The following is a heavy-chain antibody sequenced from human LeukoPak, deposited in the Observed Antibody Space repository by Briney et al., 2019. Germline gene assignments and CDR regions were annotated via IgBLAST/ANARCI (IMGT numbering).Heavy chain of an antibody. CDR1: GFTFSSYG. D-gene: IGHD3-22*01. Sequence: GGSLRLSCAASGFTFSSYGMHWVRQAPGKGLEWVAFIRYDGSNKYYADSVKGRFTISRDNSKNTLYLQMNSLRAEDTAVYYCARGPYYYDSSGPPASDWGQGTLVTVSS. CDR3: ARGPYYYDSSGPPASD. V-gene: IGHV3-30*02. J-gene: IGHJ4*02. CDR2: IRYDGSNK.